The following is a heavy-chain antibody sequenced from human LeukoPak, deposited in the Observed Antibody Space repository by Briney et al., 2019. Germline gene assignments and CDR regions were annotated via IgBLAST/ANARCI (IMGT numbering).Heavy chain of an antibody. Sequence: GGSLRLSCVASGFTFSSYSMNWVRQAPGKGLEWVSSISSSSSYIYYADSVKGRFTISRDNAKNSLYLQMNSLRAEDTAVYYCASPNPYSSSWYGYWGQGTLVTVSS. V-gene: IGHV3-21*01. D-gene: IGHD6-13*01. CDR2: ISSSSSYI. CDR1: GFTFSSYS. J-gene: IGHJ4*02. CDR3: ASPNPYSSSWYGY.